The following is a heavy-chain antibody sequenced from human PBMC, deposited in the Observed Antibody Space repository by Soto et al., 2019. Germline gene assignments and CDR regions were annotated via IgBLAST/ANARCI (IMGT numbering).Heavy chain of an antibody. CDR2: IWYDGSNK. D-gene: IGHD6-19*01. CDR3: ARVHVTATGGSGWTDYYYGMDV. J-gene: IGHJ6*02. CDR1: GFTFSSYG. Sequence: QVQLVESGGGVVQPGRSLRLSCAASGFTFSSYGMHWFGQAPGKGLEWVAVIWYDGSNKYYADSVKGRFTISRDNSKNTLCLQMNSLRAEDTAVYYCARVHVTATGGSGWTDYYYGMDVWGQGTTVTVSS. V-gene: IGHV3-33*01.